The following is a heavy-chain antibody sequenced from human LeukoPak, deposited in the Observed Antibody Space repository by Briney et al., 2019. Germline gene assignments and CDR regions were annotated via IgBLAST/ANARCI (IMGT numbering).Heavy chain of an antibody. CDR3: VRRNDFGI. J-gene: IGHJ3*02. V-gene: IGHV4-59*08. CDR2: VYSSGNT. Sequence: PSGTLSLTCTVSGGSISGDHWNWIRQPPGKGLEWIGYVYSSGNTNYNPSLKSRVTISIDTSKNQFSLKLSSVTAADTAVYYCVRRNDFGIWGQGTMVTVSS. CDR1: GGSISGDH.